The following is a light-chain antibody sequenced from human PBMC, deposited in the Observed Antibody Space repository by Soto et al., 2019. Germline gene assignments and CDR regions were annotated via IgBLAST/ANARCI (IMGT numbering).Light chain of an antibody. Sequence: QSVLTQPPSVSAAPGQKVTISCSGSSSNIGNNYVSWYQQLPGTAPKHLIYDNNKRPSGIPDRFSGSKSGTSATLGITGLQTGDEADYYCGTWDSSLSAGVFGTGTKLTVL. CDR3: GTWDSSLSAGV. J-gene: IGLJ1*01. V-gene: IGLV1-51*01. CDR1: SSNIGNNY. CDR2: DNN.